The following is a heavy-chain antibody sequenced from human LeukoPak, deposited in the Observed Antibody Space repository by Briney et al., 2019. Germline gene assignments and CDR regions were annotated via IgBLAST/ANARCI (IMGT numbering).Heavy chain of an antibody. J-gene: IGHJ4*02. CDR2: ISGRGEST. Sequence: TGGSLRLSCAASGFTFSSYTVSWVRQAPGEGLEWLSAISGRGESTFYAPSVKGRFAISRDNSDNTLYLQMSSLRVDDTAVYFCAKERQTGDYFTSDYWGQGTLVTVSS. V-gene: IGHV3-23*01. CDR1: GFTFSSYT. CDR3: AKERQTGDYFTSDY. D-gene: IGHD4-17*01.